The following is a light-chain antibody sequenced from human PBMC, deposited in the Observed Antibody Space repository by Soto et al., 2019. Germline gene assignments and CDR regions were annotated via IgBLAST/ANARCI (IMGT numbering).Light chain of an antibody. CDR3: QQVDSYPRT. CDR2: ASS. J-gene: IGKJ1*01. Sequence: DIQMTQSPSSLSASLGDRVTVTCGASQGIGTYLVWCQQKSGKAPTVLIYASSTLQTGVPSRFSGSGSGTDFSLTISSLHPEDVATYYCQQVDSYPRTFGQGTKVDIK. V-gene: IGKV1-9*01. CDR1: QGIGTY.